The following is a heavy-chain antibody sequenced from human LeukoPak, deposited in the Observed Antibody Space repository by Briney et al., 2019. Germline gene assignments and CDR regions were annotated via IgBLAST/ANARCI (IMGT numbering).Heavy chain of an antibody. D-gene: IGHD3-10*01. V-gene: IGHV3-21*01. Sequence: GGSLRLSCAASGFTFSSYSMNWVRQAPGKGLEWVSSISSSSSYIYYADSVKGRFTTSRDNAKNSLYLQMNSLRAEDTAVYYCARDTHSTMVRGPHYYSYYGMDVWGQGTTVTVSS. CDR3: ARDTHSTMVRGPHYYSYYGMDV. J-gene: IGHJ6*02. CDR2: ISSSSSYI. CDR1: GFTFSSYS.